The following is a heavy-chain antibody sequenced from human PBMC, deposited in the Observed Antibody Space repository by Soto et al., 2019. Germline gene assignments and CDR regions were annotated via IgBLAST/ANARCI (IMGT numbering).Heavy chain of an antibody. Sequence: SETLSLTCAVYGGSFTGHYWSWIRQPPGKGLEWIGEINHSGSTNYNPSLKSRVTISVDTSKNQFSLKLSSVTAADTAIYYCARSVFPWGQGTLVTVSS. CDR1: GGSFTGHY. J-gene: IGHJ5*02. V-gene: IGHV4-34*01. CDR3: ARSVFP. CDR2: INHSGST.